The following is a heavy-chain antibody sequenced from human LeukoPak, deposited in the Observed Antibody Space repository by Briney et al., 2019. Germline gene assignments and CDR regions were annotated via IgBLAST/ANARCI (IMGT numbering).Heavy chain of an antibody. D-gene: IGHD2-2*01. V-gene: IGHV4-39*07. CDR2: IYYSGST. CDR3: ARSGYQLPERSDY. CDR1: GGSISSSSYY. J-gene: IGHJ4*02. Sequence: KPSETLSLTCTVSGGSISSSSYYWGWIRQPPGKGLEWIGSIYYSGSTYYNPSLKSRVTISVDTSKNQFSLKLSSVTAADTAVYYCARSGYQLPERSDYWGQGTLVTVSS.